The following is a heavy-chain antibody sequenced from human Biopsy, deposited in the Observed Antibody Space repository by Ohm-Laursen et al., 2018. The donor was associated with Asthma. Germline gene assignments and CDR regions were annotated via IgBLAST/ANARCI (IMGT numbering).Heavy chain of an antibody. Sequence: SDTLSLTCTVSPGSINDYYWNWIRQFPGKGLEWIGYVHPSGSTRFNPSLKSRVTVSVDTSVDQVSLKLSSVSAADTAIYYCARATSTWSQSGPHFFDHWGPGTLVTVSS. D-gene: IGHD6-13*01. J-gene: IGHJ5*02. CDR2: VHPSGST. V-gene: IGHV4-59*07. CDR1: PGSINDYY. CDR3: ARATSTWSQSGPHFFDH.